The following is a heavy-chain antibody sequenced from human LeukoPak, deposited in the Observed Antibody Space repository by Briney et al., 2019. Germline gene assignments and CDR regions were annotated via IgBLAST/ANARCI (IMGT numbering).Heavy chain of an antibody. CDR3: ARVWPQIYTNYYYYMDV. CDR2: ISSSSSTI. Sequence: PGGSLRLSCAASGFTFSSYSMNWVRQAPGKGLEWVSYISSSSSTIYYADSVKGRFTISRDNAKNSLYLQMNSLRAEDTAVYYCARVWPQIYTNYYYYMDVWGKGTTVTVSS. CDR1: GFTFSSYS. J-gene: IGHJ6*03. D-gene: IGHD3-16*01. V-gene: IGHV3-48*01.